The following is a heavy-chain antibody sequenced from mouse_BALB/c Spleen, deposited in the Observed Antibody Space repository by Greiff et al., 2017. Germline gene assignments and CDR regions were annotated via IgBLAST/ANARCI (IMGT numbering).Heavy chain of an antibody. CDR2: IWTGGGT. CDR1: GFSLTSYD. CDR3: VRKGATDPWFAY. V-gene: IGHV2-9-2*01. D-gene: IGHD3-1*01. J-gene: IGHJ3*01. Sequence: VKLLESGPGLVAPSQSLSITCTVSGFSLTSYDISWIRQPPGKGLEWLGVIWTGGGTNYNSAFMSRLSISKDNSKSQVFLKMNSLQTDDTAIYYCVRKGATDPWFAYWGQGTLVTVSA.